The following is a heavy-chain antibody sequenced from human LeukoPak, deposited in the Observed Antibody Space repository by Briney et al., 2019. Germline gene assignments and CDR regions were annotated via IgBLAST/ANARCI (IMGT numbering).Heavy chain of an antibody. D-gene: IGHD3-10*01. CDR1: GGSISSYY. V-gene: IGHV4-59*01. CDR3: ARLPASSGSYRNWFDP. CDR2: IYYSGST. Sequence: SETLSLTCTVSGGSISSYYWSWIRQPPGKGLEWMGYIYYSGSTNYNPSLKSRVTISVDTSKNQFSLKLSSVTAADTAVYYCARLPASSGSYRNWFDPWGQGTLVTVSS. J-gene: IGHJ5*02.